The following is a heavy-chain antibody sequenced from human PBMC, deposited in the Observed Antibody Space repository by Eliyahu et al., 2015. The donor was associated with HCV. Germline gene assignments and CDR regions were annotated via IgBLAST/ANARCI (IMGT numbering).Heavy chain of an antibody. Sequence: SYGMHWVRQAPPKGLEWVAVISYDGSNKYYADSVKGRFTISRDNSKNTLYLQMNSLRAEDTAVYYCAKDLFSGYCSGGSCYSCDYWGQGTLVTVSS. CDR2: ISYDGSNK. J-gene: IGHJ4*02. V-gene: IGHV3-30*18. CDR3: AKDLFSGYCSGGSCYSCDY. CDR1: SYG. D-gene: IGHD2-15*01.